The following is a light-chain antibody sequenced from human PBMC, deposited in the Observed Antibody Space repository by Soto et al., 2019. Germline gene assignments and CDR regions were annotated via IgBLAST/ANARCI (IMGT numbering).Light chain of an antibody. J-gene: IGKJ5*01. CDR2: GAS. Sequence: EIVLTQSPGTLSLSPGERATLSCRASQSVSSSYLAWYQQKHGQAPRLLIYGASSRATGTPDRFSGNGSGTDFTLTISRLDPEDFAVYYCQQYGTSPSITFGQGTRLVIK. V-gene: IGKV3-20*01. CDR1: QSVSSSY. CDR3: QQYGTSPSIT.